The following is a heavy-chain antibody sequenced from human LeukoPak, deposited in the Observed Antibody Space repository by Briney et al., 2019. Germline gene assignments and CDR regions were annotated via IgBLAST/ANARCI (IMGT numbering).Heavy chain of an antibody. CDR1: GFTFSSYS. CDR3: AKEGRLTVAAVVVENYFDY. D-gene: IGHD3-22*01. Sequence: GGSLRLSCAASGFTFSSYSMNWVRQAPGKGLEWVSSISSSSSYIYYADSVKGRFTISRDNSGTTVSLQMNSLTTDDTAVYFCAKEGRLTVAAVVVENYFDYWGQGTPVIVSA. J-gene: IGHJ4*02. V-gene: IGHV3-21*04. CDR2: ISSSSSYI.